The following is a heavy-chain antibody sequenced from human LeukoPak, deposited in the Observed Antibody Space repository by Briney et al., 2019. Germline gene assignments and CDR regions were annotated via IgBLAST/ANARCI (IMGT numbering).Heavy chain of an antibody. V-gene: IGHV1-69*01. J-gene: IGHJ4*02. CDR1: GGTFSSYA. Sequence: SVKVSCKASGGTFSSYAISWVRQAPGQGLEWMGGIIPIFGTANYAQKFQGRVTITADESTSTAYMEQSSLRSEDTAVYYCAVKRGVRSYDFWSGYSEYYFDYWGQGTLVTVSS. D-gene: IGHD3-3*01. CDR2: IIPIFGTA. CDR3: AVKRGVRSYDFWSGYSEYYFDY.